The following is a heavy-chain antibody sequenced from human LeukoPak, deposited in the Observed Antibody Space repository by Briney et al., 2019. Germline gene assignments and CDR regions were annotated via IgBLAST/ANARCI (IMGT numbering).Heavy chain of an antibody. V-gene: IGHV1-69*05. Sequence: ASVKVSCKASGGTFSSYAISWVRQAPGQGLEWMGRIIPIFGTANYAQKFQGRVTTTTDESTSTAYMELSSLRSEDTAVYYCARDRIQLWLRGDAFDIWGQGTMVTVSS. CDR1: GGTFSSYA. CDR2: IIPIFGTA. J-gene: IGHJ3*02. CDR3: ARDRIQLWLRGDAFDI. D-gene: IGHD5-18*01.